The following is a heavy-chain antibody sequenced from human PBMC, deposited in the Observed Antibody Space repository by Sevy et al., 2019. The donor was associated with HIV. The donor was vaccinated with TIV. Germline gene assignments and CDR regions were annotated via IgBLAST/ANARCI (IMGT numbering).Heavy chain of an antibody. J-gene: IGHJ3*01. CDR2: MGEDGREK. CDR1: GFNFNKYW. CDR3: ARVTFPHAFDL. Sequence: GESLKISCEASGFNFNKYWMSWVRQAPGKGLEWVANMGEDGREKYYVDSVNGRFTISRDNAQNSLFLQMHSLRVGDTAVYFCARVTFPHAFDLWGLGTMVTVS. V-gene: IGHV3-7*01.